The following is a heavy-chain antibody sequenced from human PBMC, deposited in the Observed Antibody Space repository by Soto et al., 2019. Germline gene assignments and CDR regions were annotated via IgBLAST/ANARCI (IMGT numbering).Heavy chain of an antibody. CDR1: GFTFSDYY. V-gene: IGHV3-11*01. CDR3: ASQPVSENFDY. J-gene: IGHJ4*02. D-gene: IGHD6-19*01. Sequence: GGSLRLSCAASGFTFSDYYMSWIRQAPGKGLEWVSYISSSGSTIYYADSVKGRFTISRDNAKNSLYLQMNSLRAEDTAVYYCASQPVSENFDYWGQGTLVTVSS. CDR2: ISSSGSTI.